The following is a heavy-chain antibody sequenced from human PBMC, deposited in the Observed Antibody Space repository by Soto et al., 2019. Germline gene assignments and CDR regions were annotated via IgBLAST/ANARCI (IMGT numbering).Heavy chain of an antibody. CDR2: ISSSGSTI. CDR1: GFTFSSYS. D-gene: IGHD3-22*01. Sequence: SGGSLRLSCAASGFTFSSYSMNWVRQAPGKGLEWLSYISSSGSTIYYADSVKGRFTISRDNAKNSLYLQMNSLRAEDTAVYYCSNSWAPQDSSGYYSYDYWGQGTLVTVSS. CDR3: SNSWAPQDSSGYYSYDY. V-gene: IGHV3-48*04. J-gene: IGHJ4*02.